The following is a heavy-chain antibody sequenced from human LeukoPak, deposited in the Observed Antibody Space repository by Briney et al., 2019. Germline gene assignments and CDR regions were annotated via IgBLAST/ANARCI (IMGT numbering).Heavy chain of an antibody. CDR2: ISWNSVSI. CDR1: GFTFDDYG. D-gene: IGHD6-25*01. CDR3: ARRKGIVSGKGPSNY. V-gene: IGHV3-9*01. Sequence: GGSLRLSCAASGFTFDDYGMHWVRQAPGKGLEWVSGISWNSVSITYADSVKGRFTISRDNAKNSLYLQMNSLRADDTALYYCARRKGIVSGKGPSNYWGQGTLVTVS. J-gene: IGHJ4*02.